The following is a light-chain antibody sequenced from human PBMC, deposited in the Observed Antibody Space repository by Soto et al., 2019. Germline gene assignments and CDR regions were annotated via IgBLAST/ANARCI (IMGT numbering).Light chain of an antibody. J-gene: IGKJ2*01. Sequence: DIVMTQSPDSLAVSLGERATINCKSSQSVLSSSNNKNYLAWYQQKPGQPPKLLIYWASTRESGVPDRFSGSGSGTDFTLTISSLQAEYVAFYYCQQYDSTPYTFGQGTKLEIK. CDR1: QSVLSSSNNKNY. CDR3: QQYDSTPYT. V-gene: IGKV4-1*01. CDR2: WAS.